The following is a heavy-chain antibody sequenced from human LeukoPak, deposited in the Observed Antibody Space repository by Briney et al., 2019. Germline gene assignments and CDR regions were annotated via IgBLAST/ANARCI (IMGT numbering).Heavy chain of an antibody. CDR1: GGTFSSYA. J-gene: IGHJ5*02. D-gene: IGHD3-3*01. CDR2: IIPIFGTA. CDR3: ARGIVWSGFSWFDP. Sequence: SVKVSCKASGGTFSSYAISWVRQAPGQGLEWMGGIIPIFGTANYAQKFQGRVTIITDESTSTAYMELSSLRSEDTAVYYCARGIVWSGFSWFDPWGQGTLVTVSS. V-gene: IGHV1-69*05.